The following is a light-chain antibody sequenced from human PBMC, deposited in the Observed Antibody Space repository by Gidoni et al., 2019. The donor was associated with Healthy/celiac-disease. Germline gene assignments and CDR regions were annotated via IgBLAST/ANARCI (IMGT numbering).Light chain of an antibody. J-gene: IGKJ2*01. V-gene: IGKV3D-15*01. CDR2: GAS. CDR1: QSVSSN. CDR3: QQYNNWPPAT. Sequence: EIVLTQSPATLSVSPGERATLPCRASQSVSSNLAWYQQKPGQAPRLLIYGASIRATGTPARFSGSGSGTEFTLTISSLQSEDFAVYYCQQYNNWPPATFGQGTKLEIK.